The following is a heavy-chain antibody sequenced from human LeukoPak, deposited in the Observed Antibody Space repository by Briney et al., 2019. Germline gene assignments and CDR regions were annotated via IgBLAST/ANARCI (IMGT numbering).Heavy chain of an antibody. CDR2: ISWNSGSI. J-gene: IGHJ6*03. V-gene: IGHV3-9*03. D-gene: IGHD3-3*02. CDR3: ARRPPIFDSSYYYYMDV. CDR1: GFTFDDYA. Sequence: GGSLRLSCAASGFTFDDYAMHWVRQAPGKGLEWVSGISWNSGSIGYADSVKGRSTISRDNSKNTLYLQMGSLRAEDMAVYYCARRPPIFDSSYYYYMDVWGKGTTVTISS.